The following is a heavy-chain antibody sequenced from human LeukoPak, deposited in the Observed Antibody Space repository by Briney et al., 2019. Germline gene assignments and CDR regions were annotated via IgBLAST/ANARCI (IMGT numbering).Heavy chain of an antibody. Sequence: GGSLRLSCAASGFIVSTTYMSWVRQAPGKGLEWVSVIYSGGSTYYADSVKGRFTISRDSSKNTLYLQMNRLRAEDTAVYYCARGDGGSGRGWFDPWGRGTLVTVSS. CDR2: IYSGGST. V-gene: IGHV3-53*01. CDR1: GFIVSTTY. CDR3: ARGDGGSGRGWFDP. D-gene: IGHD6-19*01. J-gene: IGHJ5*02.